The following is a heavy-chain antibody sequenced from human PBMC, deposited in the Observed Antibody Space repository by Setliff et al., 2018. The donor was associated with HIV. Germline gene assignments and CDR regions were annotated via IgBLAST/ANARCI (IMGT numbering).Heavy chain of an antibody. J-gene: IGHJ3*02. V-gene: IGHV1-69*13. CDR3: ARFDHYGDYGRIGDAFDI. CDR1: GGTFSSYG. Sequence: SVKVSCKASGGTFSSYGISWVRQAPGQGLEWIGGIIPIFGTRNYAQKFQGRVTITADELTSTAYVELSSLRAEDTAVYYCARFDHYGDYGRIGDAFDIWGQGTMVTVSS. CDR2: IIPIFGTR. D-gene: IGHD4-17*01.